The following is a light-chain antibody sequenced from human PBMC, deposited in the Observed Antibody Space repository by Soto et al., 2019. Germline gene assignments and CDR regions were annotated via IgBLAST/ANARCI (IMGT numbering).Light chain of an antibody. V-gene: IGKV1-33*01. CDR3: QQYDNVPYT. Sequence: DIQMTQSPSSLSASVGDRVTITCQASQDIYTYLNWYQQKPGKAPKVLIYEASNLETGVPSRFRGSGSGTDFTFTISSLQPEDVATYYCQQYDNVPYTFGQGTKLEIK. CDR2: EAS. J-gene: IGKJ2*01. CDR1: QDIYTY.